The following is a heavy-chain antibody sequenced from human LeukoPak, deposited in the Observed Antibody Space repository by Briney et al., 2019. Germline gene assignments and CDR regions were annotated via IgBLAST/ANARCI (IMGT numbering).Heavy chain of an antibody. CDR3: TRTYDNGMDV. CDR1: GFTFSSYA. D-gene: IGHD3-22*01. V-gene: IGHV3-23*01. J-gene: IGHJ6*02. CDR2: ISGGGGST. Sequence: GGSLRLSCAASGFTFSSYAMSWVRQAPGKGLEWVPVISGGGGSTYYADSVKGRFTISSDNSKNTLYLQMNSLKTEDTAVYYCTRTYDNGMDVWGQGTTVTVSS.